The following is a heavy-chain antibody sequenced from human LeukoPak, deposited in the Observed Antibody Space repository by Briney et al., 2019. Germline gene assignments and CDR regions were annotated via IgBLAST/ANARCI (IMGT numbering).Heavy chain of an antibody. J-gene: IGHJ4*02. CDR1: GFTFSSYE. V-gene: IGHV3-48*03. Sequence: GGSLRLSCAVSGFTFSSYEMNWVSQAPGKGLVWVSYISSSGSRIYYTASVKGRFTISRDNAKNSLYLQMNSLRVEDTALYYCARNTLAIAAAAFFDFWGQGTLVTVSS. D-gene: IGHD6-13*01. CDR2: ISSSGSRI. CDR3: ARNTLAIAAAAFFDF.